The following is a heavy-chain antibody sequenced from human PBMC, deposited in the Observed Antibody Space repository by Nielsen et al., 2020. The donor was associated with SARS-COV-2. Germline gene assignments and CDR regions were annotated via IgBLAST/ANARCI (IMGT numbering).Heavy chain of an antibody. V-gene: IGHV5-10-1*01. CDR2: IDPSDSYT. CDR1: GYSFTSYW. D-gene: IGHD4-11*01. J-gene: IGHJ4*02. CDR3: ARHLGDDSNYFDY. Sequence: GESLKISCQGSGYSFTSYWISWVRQMPGKGLERMGRIDPSDSYTNYSPSFKGHVTISADKSNSTAYLQWSSLKASDTAMYYCARHLGDDSNYFDYWGQGTLVTVSS.